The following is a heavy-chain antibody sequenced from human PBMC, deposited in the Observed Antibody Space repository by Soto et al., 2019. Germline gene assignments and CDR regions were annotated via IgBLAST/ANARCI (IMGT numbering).Heavy chain of an antibody. V-gene: IGHV1-46*04. Sequence: QVQLVQSGAEVKKPGASVKLSCKASGYTFINYYIHWVRQAPGQGLEWMGIFNPTSGSTNYAQKLQGSVTLTMDTSTRTVYMELSSLRFDDTAVYYCARDLAAGDYWGQGTLVTVSS. D-gene: IGHD6-13*01. CDR1: GYTFINYY. J-gene: IGHJ4*02. CDR2: FNPTSGST. CDR3: ARDLAAGDY.